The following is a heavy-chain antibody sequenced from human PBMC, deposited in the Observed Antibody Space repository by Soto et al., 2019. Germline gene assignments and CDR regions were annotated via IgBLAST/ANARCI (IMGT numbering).Heavy chain of an antibody. CDR2: ISTSGGST. V-gene: IGHV3-23*01. CDR1: GFTFSNYA. J-gene: IGHJ4*02. Sequence: EVQLLESGGGLVQPGGSLRLSCAASGFTFSNYAMSWVRQAPGKGLEWVSAISTSGGSTYYADSVKGRFTISRDNSKNTLYLQMNSLTAEDTAVYYCAKGDPIAAAGTLFDNWGRGTLVTASS. D-gene: IGHD6-13*01. CDR3: AKGDPIAAAGTLFDN.